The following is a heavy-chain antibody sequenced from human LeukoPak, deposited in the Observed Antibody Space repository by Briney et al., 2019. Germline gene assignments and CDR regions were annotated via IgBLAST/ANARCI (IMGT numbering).Heavy chain of an antibody. D-gene: IGHD1-26*01. CDR2: IRYDGSNK. CDR1: GFTFSSYG. CDR3: ASHQGGSYSLAWFDP. V-gene: IGHV3-30*02. Sequence: GGSLRLSCAASGFTFSSYGMHWVRQAPGKGLEWVAFIRYDGSNKYYADSVKGRFTISRDNSKNTLYLQMNSLRAEDTALYYCASHQGGSYSLAWFDPWGQGTLVTVSS. J-gene: IGHJ5*02.